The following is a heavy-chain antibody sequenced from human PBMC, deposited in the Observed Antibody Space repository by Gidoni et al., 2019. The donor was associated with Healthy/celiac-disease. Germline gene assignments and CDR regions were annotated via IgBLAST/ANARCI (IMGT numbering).Heavy chain of an antibody. V-gene: IGHV3-7*04. CDR1: GFPLSSYW. D-gene: IGHD3-10*01. Sequence: EVQLVESGGGLVQPGGSLRLSCAASGFPLSSYWMSWVRQAPGKGLEWVANIKQDGSEKYYVDSVKGRFTISRDNAKNSLYLQMNSLRAEDTAVYYCARDKGLWFGEPPLRFDPWGQGTLVTVSS. CDR3: ARDKGLWFGEPPLRFDP. J-gene: IGHJ5*02. CDR2: IKQDGSEK.